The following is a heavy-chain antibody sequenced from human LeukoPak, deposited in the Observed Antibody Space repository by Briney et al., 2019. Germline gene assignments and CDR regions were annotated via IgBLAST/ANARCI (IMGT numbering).Heavy chain of an antibody. V-gene: IGHV1-2*02. D-gene: IGHD6-19*01. Sequence: ASVKVSCKASGYTFAGYNMHCVRQAPGQGLEWMGWINPNSGGTNYAQKFQGRVTMTRDTSISTAYMELSRLRSDDTAVYYCARDTRYSSGWSNLPLDYWGQGTLVTVSS. J-gene: IGHJ4*02. CDR3: ARDTRYSSGWSNLPLDY. CDR1: GYTFAGYN. CDR2: INPNSGGT.